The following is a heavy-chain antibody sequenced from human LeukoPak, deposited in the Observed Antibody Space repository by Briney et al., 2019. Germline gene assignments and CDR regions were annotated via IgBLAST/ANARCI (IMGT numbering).Heavy chain of an antibody. Sequence: PSETLSLTCTVSGGSISSYYWSWIRQPPGKGLEWIGYIYYSGSTNYNPSLKSRVTISVDTSKNQFSLKLSSVTAADTAVYYCARFGDAPNWGQGTLVTVSS. D-gene: IGHD3-10*01. J-gene: IGHJ4*02. CDR3: ARFGDAPN. CDR1: GGSISSYY. CDR2: IYYSGST. V-gene: IGHV4-59*01.